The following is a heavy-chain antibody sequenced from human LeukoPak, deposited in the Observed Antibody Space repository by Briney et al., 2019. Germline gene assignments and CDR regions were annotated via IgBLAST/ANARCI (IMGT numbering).Heavy chain of an antibody. Sequence: PGGSLRLCCAASGFTFDDYAMHWVRQAPGNGLEWVTGISWNSGSIGYADSVKGRFTISRDNAKNSLYLQMNSLRAEDTALYYCAKGLHYYDSRGYYYFDYWGQGTLVTVSS. CDR3: AKGLHYYDSRGYYYFDY. CDR2: ISWNSGSI. CDR1: GFTFDDYA. J-gene: IGHJ4*02. V-gene: IGHV3-9*01. D-gene: IGHD3-22*01.